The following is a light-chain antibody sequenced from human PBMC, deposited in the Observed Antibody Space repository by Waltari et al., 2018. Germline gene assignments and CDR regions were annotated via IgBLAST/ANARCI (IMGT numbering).Light chain of an antibody. V-gene: IGKV1-5*03. Sequence: DIQLTKSPSTLSASVGDSVTIPSRSSQSISTSLACFQQKPGNPPKLLIYKTFNLERGVPSRFSGSGSGTEFTLTITSLQPDDFANYYCQQYSTSSMFSFGQGTKLEIK. CDR3: QQYSTSSMFS. CDR1: QSISTS. J-gene: IGKJ2*03. CDR2: KTF.